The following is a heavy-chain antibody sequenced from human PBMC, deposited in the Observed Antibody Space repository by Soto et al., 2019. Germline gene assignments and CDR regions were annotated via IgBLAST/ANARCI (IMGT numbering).Heavy chain of an antibody. J-gene: IGHJ6*02. Sequence: GASVKVSCNASGGTFSSYAISWVRQAPGQGLEWMGGIIPIFGTANYAQKFQGRVTITADKSTSTAYMELSSLRSEDTAVYYCARVGSLPYGMDVWGQGTTVTVSS. V-gene: IGHV1-69*06. CDR3: ARVGSLPYGMDV. D-gene: IGHD3-16*01. CDR1: GGTFSSYA. CDR2: IIPIFGTA.